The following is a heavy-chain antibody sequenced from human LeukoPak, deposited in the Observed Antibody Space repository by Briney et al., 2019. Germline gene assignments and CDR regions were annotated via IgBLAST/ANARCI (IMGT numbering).Heavy chain of an antibody. J-gene: IGHJ4*02. CDR1: GFTFSSYP. V-gene: IGHV3-23*01. CDR2: LSGGGSST. Sequence: GGSLRLSCAASGFTFSSYPMPWVRQAPGRGLQWVSTLSGGGSSTYYADSVRGRFTISRDNSNNTLYLQMDSLRAEDTALYYCAKDRGGGLTTVTPSEYWGQGTLVTVSS. CDR3: AKDRGGGLTTVTPSEY. D-gene: IGHD4-17*01.